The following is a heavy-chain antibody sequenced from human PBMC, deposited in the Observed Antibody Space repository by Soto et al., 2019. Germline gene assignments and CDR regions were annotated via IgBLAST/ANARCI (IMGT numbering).Heavy chain of an antibody. CDR3: ATDFWSGYTYYFDY. V-gene: IGHV1-2*02. J-gene: IGHJ4*02. Sequence: ASVKVSCKASGYTFTGYYLHWVRQAPGQGLEWMGWINPNSGGTNYAQKFQGRVTMTRDTSISTAYMELSRLRSDDTAVYYCATDFWSGYTYYFDYWGQGTLVTVSS. CDR2: INPNSGGT. CDR1: GYTFTGYY. D-gene: IGHD3-3*01.